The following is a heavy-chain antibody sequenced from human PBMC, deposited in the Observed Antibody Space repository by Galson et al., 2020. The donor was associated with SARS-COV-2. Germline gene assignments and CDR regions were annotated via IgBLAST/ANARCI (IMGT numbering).Heavy chain of an antibody. CDR3: ARGGPGLIPSGYFGP. CDR1: GGSISSGGYS. D-gene: IGHD5-12*01. CDR2: IYPSGST. Sequence: SETLSLTCAVSGGSISSGGYSWSWIRQPPGKGLEWIGYIYPSGSTYYTPSLKSRLTISVNRSKNQLSLNLTSVTAADTAVYYCARGGPGLIPSGYFGPWGQGTLVTVSS. V-gene: IGHV4-30-2*01. J-gene: IGHJ5*02.